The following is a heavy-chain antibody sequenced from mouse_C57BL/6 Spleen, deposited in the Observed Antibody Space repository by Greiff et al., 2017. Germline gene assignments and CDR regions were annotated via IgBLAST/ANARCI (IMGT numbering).Heavy chain of an antibody. V-gene: IGHV5-4*01. D-gene: IGHD2-5*01. J-gene: IGHJ4*01. CDR3: ARDNYSNWGYAMDY. CDR1: GFTFSSYA. CDR2: ISDGGSYT. Sequence: EVQLVESGGGLVKPGGSLKLSCAASGFTFSSYAMSWVRQTPEKRLEWVATISDGGSYTYYPDNVKGRFTISRDNAKNNLYLQMSHLKSEDTAMYYWARDNYSNWGYAMDYWGQGTSVTVSS.